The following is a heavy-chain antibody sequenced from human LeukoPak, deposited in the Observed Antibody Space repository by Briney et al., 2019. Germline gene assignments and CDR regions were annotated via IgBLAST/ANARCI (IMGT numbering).Heavy chain of an antibody. V-gene: IGHV3-7*03. CDR1: GFTFTSYW. Sequence: GGSLRLSCAASGFTFTSYWLSWVRQAPGKGLEWVANIRQDGREKSYADSVKGRFTISRDNAKNSLYLQMNSLRAEDTALYYCAKDATFRDCGDDCYTNWFDPWGQGTLVTVSS. J-gene: IGHJ5*02. CDR3: AKDATFRDCGDDCYTNWFDP. CDR2: IRQDGREK. D-gene: IGHD2-21*02.